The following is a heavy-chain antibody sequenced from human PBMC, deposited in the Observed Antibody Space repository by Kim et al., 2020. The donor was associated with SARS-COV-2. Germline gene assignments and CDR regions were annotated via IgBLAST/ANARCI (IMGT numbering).Heavy chain of an antibody. CDR1: GFTLSLYS. D-gene: IGHD2-21*01. CDR2: ISGSGTIT. Sequence: GGSLRLSCATSGFTLSLYSMNWVRQSPGKGLERVSHISGSGTITKYADSVRGRFTISRDNAKNSLFLQVNGPRADDTAAYYCVRENLWALNVWGQGTLVT. J-gene: IGHJ3*01. V-gene: IGHV3-48*04. CDR3: VRENLWALNV.